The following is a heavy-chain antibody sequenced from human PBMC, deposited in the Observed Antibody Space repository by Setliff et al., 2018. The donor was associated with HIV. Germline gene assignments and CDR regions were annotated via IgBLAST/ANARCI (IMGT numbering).Heavy chain of an antibody. D-gene: IGHD6-19*01. CDR3: AKPLPTANGWHRVFDF. CDR2: ISAYNGNT. Sequence: ASVKVSCKASGYTFTSYAMHWVRQAPGQRLEWMGWISAYNGNTNYAQKLQGRVTMTTDTSTSTAYMELRSLRSDDTAMYYCAKPLPTANGWHRVFDFWGQGTSVTVSS. J-gene: IGHJ4*02. V-gene: IGHV1-18*01. CDR1: GYTFTSYA.